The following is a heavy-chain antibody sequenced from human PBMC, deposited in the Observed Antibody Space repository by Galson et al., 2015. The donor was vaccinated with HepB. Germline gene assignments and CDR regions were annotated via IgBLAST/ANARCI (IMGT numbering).Heavy chain of an antibody. CDR1: GGTFSNYA. CDR3: SKPIALAERSASDI. D-gene: IGHD6-19*01. CDR2: VIPILGEV. Sequence: SVKVSCKASGGTFSNYAVNWVRQAPGQGLEWMGGVIPILGEVNYAQKFQGRVTITADKSTSTTYMELRSLRSEDTAIYYCSKPIALAERSASDIWGQGTKVTVSS. V-gene: IGHV1-69*10. J-gene: IGHJ3*02.